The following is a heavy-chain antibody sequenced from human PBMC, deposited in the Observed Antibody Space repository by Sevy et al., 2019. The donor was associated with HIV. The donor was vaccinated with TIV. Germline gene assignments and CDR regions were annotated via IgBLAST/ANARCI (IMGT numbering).Heavy chain of an antibody. CDR2: ISSGSSTK. CDR3: ARDAYHDSSGSADFDC. J-gene: IGHJ4*02. CDR1: GFTFSNYA. Sequence: GGSLRLSCAASGFTFSNYAMNWVRQAPGKGLEWVSYISSGSSTKNYADSVKGRFTISRDNARNSLYLQMNSLRDEDTAVYYCARDAYHDSSGSADFDCWGQGTQVTVSS. D-gene: IGHD3-22*01. V-gene: IGHV3-48*02.